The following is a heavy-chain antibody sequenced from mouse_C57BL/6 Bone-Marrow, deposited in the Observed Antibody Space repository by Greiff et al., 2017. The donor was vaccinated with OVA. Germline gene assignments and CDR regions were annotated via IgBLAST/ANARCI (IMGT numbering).Heavy chain of an antibody. D-gene: IGHD1-1*01. J-gene: IGHJ4*01. CDR3: ARSTTVVAQYYYAMDY. Sequence: QVQLQQSGAELARPGASVKLSCKASGYTFTSYGISWVKQRTGQGLEWIGEIYPSSGNTYYNEKFKGKATLTADKPSSTAYMELRSVTSEDSAVYFCARSTTVVAQYYYAMDYWGQGTSVTVSS. CDR2: IYPSSGNT. CDR1: GYTFTSYG. V-gene: IGHV1-81*01.